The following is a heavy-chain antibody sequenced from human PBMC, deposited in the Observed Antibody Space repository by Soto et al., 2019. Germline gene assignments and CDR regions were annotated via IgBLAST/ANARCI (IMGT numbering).Heavy chain of an antibody. CDR1: GFSFSTYA. CDR2: ISGGGANT. D-gene: IGHD3-9*01. V-gene: IGHV3-23*01. J-gene: IGHJ4*02. CDR3: AKFSAASVFDISSAPDY. Sequence: EVQLWESGGGLVQPGGSLRLSCAASGFSFSTYAMTWVRQAPGKGLEWVSAISGGGANTHYADSVKGRFTISRDNSRKLLHLQMNSLRADDTAIYYCAKFSAASVFDISSAPDYWGQGTLVTVSS.